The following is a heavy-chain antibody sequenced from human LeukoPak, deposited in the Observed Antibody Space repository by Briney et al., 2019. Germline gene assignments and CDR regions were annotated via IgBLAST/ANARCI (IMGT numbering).Heavy chain of an antibody. CDR1: GYTFTSYD. V-gene: IGHV1-8*01. Sequence: ASVKVSCKASGYTFTSYDMNWVRQAPGQGLEWMGWMNPNSGNTDYAQKLKGRVTMTRNTSISTAYMELSSLRSEDTAVYYCARGRILYSTPRLFDPWGQGTLVTVSS. J-gene: IGHJ5*02. CDR3: ARGRILYSTPRLFDP. D-gene: IGHD2-8*01. CDR2: MNPNSGNT.